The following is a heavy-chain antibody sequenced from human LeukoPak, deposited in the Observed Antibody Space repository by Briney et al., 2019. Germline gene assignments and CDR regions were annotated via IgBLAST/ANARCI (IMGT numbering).Heavy chain of an antibody. CDR2: ITGSGSPL. D-gene: IGHD3-10*01. CDR3: ARVIRFGSGSFHYYFDY. V-gene: IGHV3-11*01. CDR1: GFTFSDYY. Sequence: GGSLRLSCAASGFTFSDYYMSWIRQPPGKGLECVSAITGSGSPLDNADSVEDRFTISRDNAKNSLFLQMNSLGADDTAVYYCARVIRFGSGSFHYYFDYWGQGTLVTVSS. J-gene: IGHJ4*02.